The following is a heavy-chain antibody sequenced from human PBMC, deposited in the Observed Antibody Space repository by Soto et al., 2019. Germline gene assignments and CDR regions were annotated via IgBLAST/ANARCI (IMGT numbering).Heavy chain of an antibody. V-gene: IGHV1-69*01. J-gene: IGHJ6*02. CDR1: GGTFSSYA. CDR3: ARHIAAASVTFGMDV. D-gene: IGHD6-13*01. CDR2: IIPIFGTA. Sequence: QVQLVQSGAEVKKPGSSVKVSCKASGGTFSSYAISWVRQAPGQGLEWMGGIIPIFGTANYAQKFQGRVTMTADESTTTAYMALSSLRSEDTAVYYCARHIAAASVTFGMDVWGQGTTVTVSS.